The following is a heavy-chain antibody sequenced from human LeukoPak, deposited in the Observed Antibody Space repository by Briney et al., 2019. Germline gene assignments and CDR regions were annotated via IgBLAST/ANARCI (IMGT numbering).Heavy chain of an antibody. CDR3: ARGAYYDFWSGYSRAYFDY. Sequence: ASVKVSCKASGYTFTSYGISWVRQAPGQGLEWMGWISAYNVNTNYAQKLQGRVTMTTDTSTSTAYMELRSLRSDDTAVYYCARGAYYDFWSGYSRAYFDYWGQGTLVTVLS. D-gene: IGHD3-3*01. V-gene: IGHV1-18*01. CDR2: ISAYNVNT. J-gene: IGHJ4*02. CDR1: GYTFTSYG.